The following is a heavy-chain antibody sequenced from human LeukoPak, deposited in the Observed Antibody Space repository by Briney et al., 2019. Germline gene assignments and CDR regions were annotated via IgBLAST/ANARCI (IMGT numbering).Heavy chain of an antibody. V-gene: IGHV1-18*01. J-gene: IGHJ4*02. CDR1: GYTFTSYG. CDR3: ARDYGYYYDSSGTVYYFDY. D-gene: IGHD3-22*01. CDR2: ISAYNGNT. Sequence: ASVKVSCKASGYTFTSYGISWVRQAPGQGLEWMRWISAYNGNTNYAQKLQGRVTMTTDTSTSTAYMELRSLRSDDTAVYYCARDYGYYYDSSGTVYYFDYWGQGTLVTVSS.